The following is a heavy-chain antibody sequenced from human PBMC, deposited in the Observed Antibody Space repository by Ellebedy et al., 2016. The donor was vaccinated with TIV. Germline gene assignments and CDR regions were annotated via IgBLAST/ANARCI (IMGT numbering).Heavy chain of an antibody. V-gene: IGHV3-21*01. CDR1: GFTFSSHN. J-gene: IGHJ3*02. D-gene: IGHD3-3*01. Sequence: GESLKISCAASGFTFSSHNMNWVRQAPGKGLEWVSHISSSSRYIYYADSLKGRFTISRDNAKNSLYLQMNSLRAEDTAVYYCVRGGNFGVVIIDPFDIWGQGTMFTVSS. CDR2: ISSSSRYI. CDR3: VRGGNFGVVIIDPFDI.